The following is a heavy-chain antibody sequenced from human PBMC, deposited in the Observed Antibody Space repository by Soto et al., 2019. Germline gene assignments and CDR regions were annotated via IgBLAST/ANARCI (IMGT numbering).Heavy chain of an antibody. Sequence: ASVKVSCKVSGYTLTELSMHWVRQAPGKGLEWMGGFDPEDGETIYAQKFQGRVTMTEDTSTDTAYMELSSLRSEDTAVYYCASDSGSYWRRGYFDYWAQRTLDTVSS. CDR3: ASDSGSYWRRGYFDY. CDR2: FDPEDGET. CDR1: GYTLTELS. D-gene: IGHD1-26*01. J-gene: IGHJ4*02. V-gene: IGHV1-24*01.